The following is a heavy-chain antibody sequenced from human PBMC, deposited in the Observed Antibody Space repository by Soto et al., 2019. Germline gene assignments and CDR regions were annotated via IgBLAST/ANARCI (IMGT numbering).Heavy chain of an antibody. CDR1: GGSISSSSYY. CDR2: IYYSGST. J-gene: IGHJ5*02. Sequence: SETLSLTCTVSGGSISSSSYYWGGIRQPPGKGLEWIGSIYYSGSTYYNPSLKSRVTISVDTSKNQFSLKLSSVTAADTAVYYCARGNYDFWSGAYNWFDPWGQGTLVTVSS. D-gene: IGHD3-3*01. CDR3: ARGNYDFWSGAYNWFDP. V-gene: IGHV4-39*01.